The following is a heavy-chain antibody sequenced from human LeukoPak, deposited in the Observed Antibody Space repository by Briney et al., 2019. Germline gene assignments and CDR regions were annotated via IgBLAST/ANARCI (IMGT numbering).Heavy chain of an antibody. CDR2: INHSGST. J-gene: IGHJ6*02. Sequence: SETLSLTCAVYGGSFSGYYWSWIRQPPGKGLEWIGEINHSGSTNYNPSLKSRVTISVDTSKNQFSLKLSSVTAADTAVYYCARGGPVAGMFYYYYGMDVWGQGTTVTVSS. CDR3: ARGGPVAGMFYYYYGMDV. D-gene: IGHD6-19*01. V-gene: IGHV4-34*01. CDR1: GGSFSGYY.